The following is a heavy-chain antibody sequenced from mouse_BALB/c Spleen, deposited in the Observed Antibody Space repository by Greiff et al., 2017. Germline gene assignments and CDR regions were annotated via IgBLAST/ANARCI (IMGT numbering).Heavy chain of an antibody. Sequence: DVMLVESGGGLVMPGGSLKLSCAASGFTFSSYAMTWVRQTPEKRLEWVASISSGGSTYYPDSVKGRFTISRDNARNILYLQMSSLRSEDTAMYYGARGLNYGNRYFEVWGAGTTVKVAS. J-gene: IGHJ1*01. CDR1: GFTFSSYA. V-gene: IGHV5-6-5*01. D-gene: IGHD2-1*01. CDR3: ARGLNYGNRYFEV. CDR2: ISSGGST.